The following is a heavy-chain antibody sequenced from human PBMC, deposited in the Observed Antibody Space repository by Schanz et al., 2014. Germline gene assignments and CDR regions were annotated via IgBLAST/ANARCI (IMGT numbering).Heavy chain of an antibody. CDR3: ARGLIAAAGGAFDY. CDR1: GFTFGDYA. V-gene: IGHV3-23*01. CDR2: ISGSGGST. D-gene: IGHD6-13*01. Sequence: EVQLLESGGGLVQPGGSLRLSCAASGFTFGDYAMTWVRQAPGKGLEWVSAISGSGGSTYYADSVKGRFTISRDNSKNTLYLQMNSLRAEDTAVYYCARGLIAAAGGAFDYWGQGTLVAVSA. J-gene: IGHJ4*02.